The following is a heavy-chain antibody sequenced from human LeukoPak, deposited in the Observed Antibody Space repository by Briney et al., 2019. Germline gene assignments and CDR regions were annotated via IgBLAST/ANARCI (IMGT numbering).Heavy chain of an antibody. CDR1: SGSLSGYS. V-gene: IGHV4-34*01. J-gene: IGHJ4*02. Sequence: SETLSLTCAVSSGSLSGYSWGWIRQPPGKGLEWVGEISHSGITNYNASLKSRVTISLKKSEIQISLMLSSVTAADTAVYYCTRQSGTVTPIDYWSQGTLVTVSS. D-gene: IGHD4-17*01. CDR3: TRQSGTVTPIDY. CDR2: ISHSGIT.